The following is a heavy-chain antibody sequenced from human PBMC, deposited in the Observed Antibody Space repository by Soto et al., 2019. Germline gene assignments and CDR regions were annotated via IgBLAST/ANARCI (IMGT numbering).Heavy chain of an antibody. CDR1: GGSFISYI. CDR2: SIPIQGRA. Sequence: QVQLVQSGAEVRKPGSSVKVSCEASGGSFISYIFTWVRQSPGQGLEWMGRSIPIQGRADYALKFQDRVTITASRPTQTVYMELRSLRPEHTALYYCAKSLVFGDHAYMDVWGKGTTVTVSS. V-gene: IGHV1-69*02. J-gene: IGHJ6*03. D-gene: IGHD3-16*01. CDR3: AKSLVFGDHAYMDV.